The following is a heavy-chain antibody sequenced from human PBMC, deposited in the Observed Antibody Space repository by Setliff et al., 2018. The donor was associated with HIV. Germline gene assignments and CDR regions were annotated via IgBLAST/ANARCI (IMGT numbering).Heavy chain of an antibody. D-gene: IGHD3-22*01. V-gene: IGHV4-34*01. J-gene: IGHJ4*02. CDR1: GGSFSGYY. CDR3: ARGGRDFYDSSGYYWNY. Sequence: SETLSLTCAVYGGSFSGYYWSWIRQPPGKGLEWIGEINHSGSTNYNPSLKSRLTISIDTSKNQFSLKLSSVTAADTAVYYCARGGRDFYDSSGYYWNYWGQGTLVTVSS. CDR2: INHSGST.